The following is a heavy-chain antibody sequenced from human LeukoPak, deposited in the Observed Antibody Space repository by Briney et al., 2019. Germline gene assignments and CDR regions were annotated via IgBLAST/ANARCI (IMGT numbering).Heavy chain of an antibody. CDR1: GYTFTSYY. D-gene: IGHD3-22*01. V-gene: IGHV1-46*01. CDR3: ARVKPNYYDSSAYGTFDI. J-gene: IGHJ3*02. CDR2: INPSGGST. Sequence: ASLKVSCKASGYTFTSYYMHWVRQAPGQGLEWMGIINPSGGSTSYAQKFQGRVTMTRDTSTRTVYMELSSLRSEDTAVYYCARVKPNYYDSSAYGTFDIWGQGTMVTVSS.